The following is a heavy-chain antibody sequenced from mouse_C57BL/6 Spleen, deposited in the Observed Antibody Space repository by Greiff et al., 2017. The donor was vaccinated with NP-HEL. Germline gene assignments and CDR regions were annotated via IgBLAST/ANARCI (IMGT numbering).Heavy chain of an antibody. CDR1: GFTFSDYG. V-gene: IGHV5-17*01. D-gene: IGHD1-1*01. CDR3: ARWGTTVGVYWYFEV. CDR2: ISSGSSTI. Sequence: DVKLVESGGGLVKPGGSLKLSCAASGFTFSDYGMHWVRQAPEKGLEWVAYISSGSSTIYYADTVKGRFTISRDNAKNTLFLQMTSLRSEDTAMYDCARWGTTVGVYWYFEVWGTGTTVTVSS. J-gene: IGHJ1*03.